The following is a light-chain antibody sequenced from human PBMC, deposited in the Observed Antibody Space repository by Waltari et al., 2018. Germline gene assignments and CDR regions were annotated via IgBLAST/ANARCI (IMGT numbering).Light chain of an antibody. CDR1: EDVSIY. Sequence: ETVLTQYPATLSLSPGERATLSCRASEDVSIYLAWYQQKPGQAPRLLIYDASNRATGIPTRFSGSGSGTDFTLTISSLEPEDFALYYCQQRRNWPPLTFGGGTKVE. CDR3: QQRRNWPPLT. J-gene: IGKJ4*01. V-gene: IGKV3-11*01. CDR2: DAS.